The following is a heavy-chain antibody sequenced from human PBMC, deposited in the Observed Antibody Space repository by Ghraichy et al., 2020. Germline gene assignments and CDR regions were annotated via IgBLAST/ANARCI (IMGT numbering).Heavy chain of an antibody. D-gene: IGHD2-15*01. V-gene: IGHV3-53*01. J-gene: IGHJ4*02. CDR3: ATNAVYCSGGSCNFDY. Sequence: GGSLRLSCAASGFTVSSNYMSWVRQAPGKGLEWVSVIYSGGSTYYADSVKGRFTISRDNSKNTLYLQMNSLRAEDTAVYYCATNAVYCSGGSCNFDYWGQGTLVTVSS. CDR2: IYSGGST. CDR1: GFTVSSNY.